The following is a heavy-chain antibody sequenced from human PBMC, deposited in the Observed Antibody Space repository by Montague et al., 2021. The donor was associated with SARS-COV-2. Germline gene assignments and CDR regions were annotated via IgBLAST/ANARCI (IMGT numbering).Heavy chain of an antibody. CDR3: AKASRGYGGDFDS. Sequence: SETLSLTCSVSGDSVNRNYWSWVWKPQGKGMEWLGNIFYSGSTYNSYLTSRVTMSLDTLKNHFTLNLISVTAADTAVYYCAKASRGYGGDFDSWGQGTLVTVSS. J-gene: IGHJ4*02. D-gene: IGHD4-23*01. CDR2: IFYSGST. V-gene: IGHV4-59*02. CDR1: GDSVNRNY.